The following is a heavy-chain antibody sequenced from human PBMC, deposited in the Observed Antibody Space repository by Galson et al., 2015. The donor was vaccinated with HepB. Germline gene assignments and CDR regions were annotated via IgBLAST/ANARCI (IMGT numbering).Heavy chain of an antibody. CDR1: RFTFNSYA. D-gene: IGHD4-17*01. J-gene: IGHJ4*02. Sequence: SLRLSCAASRFTFNSYAMTWVRQAPGKGLEWVAVISYDGSNKYYADSVKGRFTISRDNSKNTLYLQMNSLRAEDTAVYYCAKDFDYGDSTLDYWGQGTLVTVSS. CDR2: ISYDGSNK. V-gene: IGHV3-30*18. CDR3: AKDFDYGDSTLDY.